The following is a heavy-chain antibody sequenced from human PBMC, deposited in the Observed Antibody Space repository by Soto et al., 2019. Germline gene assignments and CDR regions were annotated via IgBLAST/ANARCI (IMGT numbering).Heavy chain of an antibody. J-gene: IGHJ4*02. V-gene: IGHV3-23*01. CDR1: GFSFDEYA. Sequence: GGSLRLSCAASGFSFDEYAMTWVRQAAGKGLEWVSAISGSGDNTYYADSVKGRFTISRDNSKSSLFLQMNSLGVEDTAVYYCARGGGGGLFEHWGQGVLVTVSS. D-gene: IGHD2-21*01. CDR3: ARGGGGGLFEH. CDR2: ISGSGDNT.